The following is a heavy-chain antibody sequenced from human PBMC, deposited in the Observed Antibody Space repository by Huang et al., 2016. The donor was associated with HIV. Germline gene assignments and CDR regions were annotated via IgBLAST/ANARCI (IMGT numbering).Heavy chain of an antibody. CDR3: VRCPGYYFEPSRYFDAFDI. D-gene: IGHD3-22*01. Sequence: VQLQQWGASLLKPSETLSLTCAVSGGTFTGYFWGWVRQAPGKGLEWIAEIKHSGTTSYNPSLKSQVSISVDVSNNQFSLSLKSVTAADTAVYFCVRCPGYYFEPSRYFDAFDIWGPGTMVTVS. J-gene: IGHJ3*02. CDR1: GGTFTGYF. CDR2: IKHSGTT. V-gene: IGHV4-34*02.